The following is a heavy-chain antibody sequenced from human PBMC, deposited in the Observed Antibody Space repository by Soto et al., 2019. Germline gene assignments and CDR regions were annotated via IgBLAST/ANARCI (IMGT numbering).Heavy chain of an antibody. CDR1: GGSISSSSYY. J-gene: IGHJ6*02. CDR3: ASQASPYYYYGMDV. Sequence: SETLSLTCTVSGGSISSSSYYWGWIRQPPGKGLEWIGSIYYSGSTYYNPSLESRVTISVDTSKNQFSLKLSSVTAADTAVYYCASQASPYYYYGMDVWGQGTTVTVSS. V-gene: IGHV4-39*01. CDR2: IYYSGST.